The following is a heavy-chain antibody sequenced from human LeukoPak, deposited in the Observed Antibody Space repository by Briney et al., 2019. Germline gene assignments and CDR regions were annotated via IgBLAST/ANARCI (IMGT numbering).Heavy chain of an antibody. CDR1: GFTFRSYS. CDR3: ASLMGYNYTDNFDY. CDR2: ISSSSSDI. Sequence: GGSQRLSCAASGFTFRSYSMNWVRQAPGKGLECVSSISSSSSDIYYADSVKGRFTISRDNAKSLVYLQMNSLRAEETAVYYCASLMGYNYTDNFDYWGQGTLVTVSS. V-gene: IGHV3-21*01. J-gene: IGHJ4*02. D-gene: IGHD2-8*01.